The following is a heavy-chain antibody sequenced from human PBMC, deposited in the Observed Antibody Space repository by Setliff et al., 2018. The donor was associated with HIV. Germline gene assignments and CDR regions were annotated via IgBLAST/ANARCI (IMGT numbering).Heavy chain of an antibody. CDR3: AKHECSGGCYYYMDV. CDR1: GFTFSSSA. J-gene: IGHJ6*03. V-gene: IGHV3-23*01. Sequence: PGGSLRLSCAASGFTFSSSAMNWVRQAPGKGLEWVSSISGTGVSTHYADSVKGRFTISRDKSKNTLYLQLNSLRAEDTAVYYCAKHECSGGCYYYMDVWGKGIMVTVSS. D-gene: IGHD2-15*01. CDR2: ISGTGVST.